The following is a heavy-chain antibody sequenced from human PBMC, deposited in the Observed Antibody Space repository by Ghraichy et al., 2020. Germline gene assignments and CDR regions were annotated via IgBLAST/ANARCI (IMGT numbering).Heavy chain of an antibody. CDR2: MEHNSENI. CDR1: GYTLNNYD. Sequence: ASVKVSCKASGYTLNNYDVNWVRRATGQGLQWMGWMEHNSENIGYEKNFQGRVTMTRNLSTGTAYMELSSLTSDDTAVYYCARGVSQFGMDVWGQGTTVIVSS. V-gene: IGHV1-8*01. J-gene: IGHJ6*02. CDR3: ARGVSQFGMDV.